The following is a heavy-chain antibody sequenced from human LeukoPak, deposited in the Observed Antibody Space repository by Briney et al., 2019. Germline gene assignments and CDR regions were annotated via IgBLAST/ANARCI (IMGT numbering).Heavy chain of an antibody. CDR2: IIPIFGTA. Sequence: SVKVSCKASGGTFSSYAISWVRQAPGQGLEWMGGIIPIFGTANYAQKFQGRVTVTADESTSTAYMELSSLRSEDTAVYYCATSSDDLLATDYWGQGTLVTVSS. CDR3: ATSSDDLLATDY. V-gene: IGHV1-69*01. D-gene: IGHD2-15*01. CDR1: GGTFSSYA. J-gene: IGHJ4*02.